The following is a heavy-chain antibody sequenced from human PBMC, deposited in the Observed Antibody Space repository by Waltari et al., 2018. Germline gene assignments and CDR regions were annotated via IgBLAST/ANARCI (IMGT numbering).Heavy chain of an antibody. Sequence: QVQLQESGPGLVKPSETLSLTCAVSGFSLPSGYYWHWIRQPPGKGLEWVGTIYYSGTTYYTPSLQSRVSISVDTSKNEFSLTLTSVTAADTAVYYCATATTAHFDFWGQGSLVTVSS. J-gene: IGHJ4*02. CDR3: ATATTAHFDF. CDR2: IYYSGTT. V-gene: IGHV4-38-2*01. CDR1: GFSLPSGYY. D-gene: IGHD4-17*01.